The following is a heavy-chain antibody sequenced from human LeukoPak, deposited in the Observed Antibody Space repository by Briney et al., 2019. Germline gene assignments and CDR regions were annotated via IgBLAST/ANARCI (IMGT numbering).Heavy chain of an antibody. CDR3: AKERRDGYNLRGDAFDI. J-gene: IGHJ3*02. Sequence: ASVKVSCKASGYTFTSCAMHWVRQAPGQRLEWMGWINAGNGNTKYSQEFQGRVTITRDTSASTAYMELSSLRSEDTAVYYCAKERRDGYNLRGDAFDIWGQGTMVTVSS. CDR1: GYTFTSCA. V-gene: IGHV1-3*03. CDR2: INAGNGNT. D-gene: IGHD5-24*01.